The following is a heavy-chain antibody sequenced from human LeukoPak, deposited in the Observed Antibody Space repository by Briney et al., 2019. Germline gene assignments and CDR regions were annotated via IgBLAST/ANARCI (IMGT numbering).Heavy chain of an antibody. D-gene: IGHD1-26*01. CDR1: GASVSSSSYC. CDR2: IFYSGST. V-gene: IGHV4-39*01. Sequence: SETLSLTCTVSGASVSSSSYCWEWIRQPPGKGLEWVGSIFYSGSTNYNPSLKSRVTMSVDTSKNQFSLRLSSVTATDTAVYYCATRRSGSHPYYWGQGTLVTVSS. J-gene: IGHJ4*02. CDR3: ATRRSGSHPYY.